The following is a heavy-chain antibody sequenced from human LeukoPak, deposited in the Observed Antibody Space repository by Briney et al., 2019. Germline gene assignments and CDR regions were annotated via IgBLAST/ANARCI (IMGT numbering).Heavy chain of an antibody. CDR2: ISYDGSNK. Sequence: GGSLRLSCAASGFTVSSNFMSWVRQAPGKGLEWVAVISYDGSNKYYADSVKGRFTISRDNSKNTLYLQMNSLRAEDTAVYYCARDRRGNNWFDPWGQGTLVTVSS. J-gene: IGHJ5*02. CDR3: ARDRRGNNWFDP. V-gene: IGHV3-30-3*01. CDR1: GFTVSSNF.